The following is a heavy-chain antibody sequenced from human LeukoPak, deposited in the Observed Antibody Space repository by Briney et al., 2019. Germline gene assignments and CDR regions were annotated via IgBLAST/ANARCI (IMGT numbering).Heavy chain of an antibody. CDR2: IIPILGIA. CDR1: GGTFSTDA. V-gene: IGHV1-69*04. CDR3: ARGGVFPRQFDP. J-gene: IGHJ5*02. D-gene: IGHD3-16*01. Sequence: SVTVSCKASGGTFSTDAMSWVRQAPGQGLEWMGRIIPILGIANYAQKFQGRVTITADKSTSTAYMELSSLTSEDTAVYYCARGGVFPRQFDPWGQGTLVTVSS.